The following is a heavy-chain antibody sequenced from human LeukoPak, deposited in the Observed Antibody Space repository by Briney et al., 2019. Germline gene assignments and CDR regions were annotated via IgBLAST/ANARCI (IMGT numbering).Heavy chain of an antibody. CDR1: GFTFSSYA. V-gene: IGHV3-30-3*01. D-gene: IGHD2-15*01. CDR3: AREILGYCSGGSCYWFDP. J-gene: IGHJ5*02. Sequence: GGSLRLSCAASGFTFSSYAMHWVRQAPGKGLEWVAVISYGGSNKYYADSVKGRFTISRDNSKNTLYLQMNSLRAEDTAVYYCAREILGYCSGGSCYWFDPWGQGTLVTVSS. CDR2: ISYGGSNK.